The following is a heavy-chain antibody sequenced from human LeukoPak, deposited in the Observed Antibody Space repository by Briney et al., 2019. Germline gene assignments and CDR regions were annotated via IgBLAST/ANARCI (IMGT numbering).Heavy chain of an antibody. D-gene: IGHD1-26*01. CDR1: GFTFSSYA. V-gene: IGHV3-64*01. J-gene: IGHJ4*02. CDR2: ISSNGGST. Sequence: GGSLRLSCAVSGFTFSSYAMHWVRQAPGKGLEYVSAISSNGGSTYYANSVKGRFTISRDNSKNTLYLQMGSLRAEDMAAYYCARVRMYSGSWGPFDYWGQGTLVTVSS. CDR3: ARVRMYSGSWGPFDY.